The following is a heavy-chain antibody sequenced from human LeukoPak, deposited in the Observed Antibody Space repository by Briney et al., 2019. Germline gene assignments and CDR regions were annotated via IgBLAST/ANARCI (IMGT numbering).Heavy chain of an antibody. Sequence: SVTVSCTASGGTFSSYAISWVRQAPGQGLEWMGGIIAIFGTANYAQKFQGRVTITTDESTSTAYMELSSLRSEDTAVYYCARDVSSTENWFDPWGQGTLVSVSS. D-gene: IGHD2-2*01. V-gene: IGHV1-69*05. CDR2: IIAIFGTA. J-gene: IGHJ5*02. CDR3: ARDVSSTENWFDP. CDR1: GGTFSSYA.